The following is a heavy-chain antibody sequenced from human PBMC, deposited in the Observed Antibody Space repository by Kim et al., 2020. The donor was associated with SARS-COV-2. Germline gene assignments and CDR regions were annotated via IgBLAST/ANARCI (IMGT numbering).Heavy chain of an antibody. CDR1: GGSISSGSYY. CDR2: IYTSGST. D-gene: IGHD3-22*01. J-gene: IGHJ4*02. Sequence: SETLSLTCTASGGSISSGSYYWSWIRQPAGKGLEWIGRIYTSGSTNYNPSLKSRVTISVDTSKNQFSLKLSSVTAADTAVYYCARVRSSVDSGYSSFDYWGQGTLVTVSS. V-gene: IGHV4-61*02. CDR3: ARVRSSVDSGYSSFDY.